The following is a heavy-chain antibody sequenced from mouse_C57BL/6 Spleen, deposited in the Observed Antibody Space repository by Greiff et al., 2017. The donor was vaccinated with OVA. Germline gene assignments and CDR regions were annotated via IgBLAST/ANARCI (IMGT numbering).Heavy chain of an antibody. J-gene: IGHJ4*01. CDR2: IWGVGST. CDR3: ARSYDGYPLGY. D-gene: IGHD2-3*01. Sequence: VQLQQSGPGLVAPSQSLSITCTVSGFSLTSYGVDWVRQSPGKGLEWLGVIWGVGSTNYNSALKSRLSISKDNSKSQVFLKMNSLQTDDTAMYYCARSYDGYPLGYWGQGTSVTVSS. CDR1: GFSLTSYG. V-gene: IGHV2-6*01.